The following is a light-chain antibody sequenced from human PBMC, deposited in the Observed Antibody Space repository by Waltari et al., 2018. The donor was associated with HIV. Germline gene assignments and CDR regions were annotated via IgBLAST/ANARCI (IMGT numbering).Light chain of an antibody. CDR1: RSDVGGYNH. J-gene: IGLJ3*02. V-gene: IGLV2-23*02. CDR3: CSFAGSFTWV. Sequence: QSALTQPASVSGSPGQSITISCTGTRSDVGGYNHVSWYQQHPGKAPKLMIYEVTKRPSWVSHRLSGSKSGNTASLTISGLQPEDEADYYCCSFAGSFTWVFGGGTKLTVL. CDR2: EVT.